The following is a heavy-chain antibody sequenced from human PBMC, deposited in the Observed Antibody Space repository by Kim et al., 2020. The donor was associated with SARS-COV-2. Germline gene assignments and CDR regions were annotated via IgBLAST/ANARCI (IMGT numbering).Heavy chain of an antibody. D-gene: IGHD2-2*02. CDR1: GYTFTSYG. V-gene: IGHV1-18*04. J-gene: IGHJ4*02. CDR2: ISAYNGNT. Sequence: ASVKVSCKASGYTFTSYGISWVRQAPGQGLEWMGWISAYNGNTNYAQKLQGRVTMTTDTSTSTAYMELRSLRSDDTAVYYCARVREVVVPAAIIYFDYWGQGTLVTVSS. CDR3: ARVREVVVPAAIIYFDY.